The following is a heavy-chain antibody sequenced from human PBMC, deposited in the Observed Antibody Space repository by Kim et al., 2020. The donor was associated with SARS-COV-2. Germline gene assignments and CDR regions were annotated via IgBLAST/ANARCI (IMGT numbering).Heavy chain of an antibody. D-gene: IGHD2-2*03. CDR1: GFSLSTSGVA. Sequence: SGPTLVNPTQTLTLTCTFSGFSLSTSGVAVGWIRQPPGKALEWLALIYYDDDKRYSPSLKNRLTIAKGTSKNQVVLTMTNMDPVDTATYYCAHRPYMDGWFDPWGQGTLVTVSS. CDR2: IYYDDDK. J-gene: IGHJ5*02. V-gene: IGHV2-5*02. CDR3: AHRPYMDGWFDP.